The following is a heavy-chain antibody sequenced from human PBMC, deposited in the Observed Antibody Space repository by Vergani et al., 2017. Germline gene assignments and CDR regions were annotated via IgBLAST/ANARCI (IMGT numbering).Heavy chain of an antibody. Sequence: QVQLQESGPGLVKPSETLSLTCTVSGDSVISTDYHWGWIRQPPGKGLEWIGSMDYSGSTNYNPSLETRVTISGDTSKNQFSLKLNSVTAADTAVYYCGRVADFYGLGSRRLDLWGQGILVTVSS. CDR2: MDYSGST. D-gene: IGHD3-10*01. J-gene: IGHJ5*02. CDR1: GDSVISTDYH. V-gene: IGHV4-39*07. CDR3: GRVADFYGLGSRRLDL.